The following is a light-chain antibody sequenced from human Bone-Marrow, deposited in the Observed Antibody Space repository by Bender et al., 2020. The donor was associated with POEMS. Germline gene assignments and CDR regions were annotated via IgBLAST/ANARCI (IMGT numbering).Light chain of an antibody. V-gene: IGLV2-23*01. Sequence: QSALTQPASVSGSPGQSITISCTGTSSDVGSYNLVSWYQQHPGKAPKLMIYEGSKRPSGISNRFSGSKSGNTASLTISGLQAEDEANYYCCSFIGDSTPNWEFGGGTTLTVL. J-gene: IGLJ3*02. CDR2: EGS. CDR3: CSFIGDSTPNWE. CDR1: SSDVGSYNL.